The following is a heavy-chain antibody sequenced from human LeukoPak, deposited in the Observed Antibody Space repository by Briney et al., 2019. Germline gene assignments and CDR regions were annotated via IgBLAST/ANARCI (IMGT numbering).Heavy chain of an antibody. J-gene: IGHJ3*02. CDR1: GFTFSSYA. Sequence: PGGSLRLSCAASGFTFSSYAMSWVRQAPGKGLEWVSAISGSGGSTYYADSVKGRFTISRDNSKNTLYLQMNSLRAEDTAVYYCAKWGRAYDSSGWGVFDIWGQGKMVTVSS. D-gene: IGHD3-22*01. CDR2: ISGSGGST. CDR3: AKWGRAYDSSGWGVFDI. V-gene: IGHV3-23*01.